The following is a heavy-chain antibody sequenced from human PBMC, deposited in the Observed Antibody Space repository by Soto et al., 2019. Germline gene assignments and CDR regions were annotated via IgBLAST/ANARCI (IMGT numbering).Heavy chain of an antibody. D-gene: IGHD3-22*01. V-gene: IGHV1-3*01. CDR1: GYTFPSHG. Sequence: ASVKVSCKASGYTFPSHGIHWVRQAPGQRLEWTGWINAGNGNTKYSEKFQGRVTITRDTSASTAYLELSSLRSEDTAVYYCATDPNDSSAHSHPHHKGMD. CDR3: ATDPNDSSAHSHPHHKGMD. CDR2: INAGNGNT. J-gene: IGHJ6*01.